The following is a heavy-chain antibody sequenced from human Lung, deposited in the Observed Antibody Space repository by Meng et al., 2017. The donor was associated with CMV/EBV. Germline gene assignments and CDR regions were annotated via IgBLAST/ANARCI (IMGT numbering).Heavy chain of an antibody. CDR3: AKGGGRYYDDAFDV. CDR2: IHNDVI. CDR1: GFTFSTYA. J-gene: IGHJ3*01. V-gene: IGHV3-23*03. D-gene: IGHD2/OR15-2a*01. Sequence: GEXXKISCAASGFTFSTYAMSWVRQAPGKGLEWVSLIHNDVIHYADSVKVRFTISRDNSKNSLYLQMNSLRAEDTALYYCAKGGGRYYDDAFDVWGQGTMVTVSS.